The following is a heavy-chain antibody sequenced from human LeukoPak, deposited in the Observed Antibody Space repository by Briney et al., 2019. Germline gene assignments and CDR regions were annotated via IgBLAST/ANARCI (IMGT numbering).Heavy chain of an antibody. CDR1: GFTVSSNS. J-gene: IGHJ4*02. CDR2: IYSDNT. Sequence: GGYLRLSCTVSGFTVSSNSMSWVRQAPGKGLEWVSFIYSDNTHYSDSVKGRFTISRDNSKNTLYLQMNSLRAEDTAVYYCARLAVATYYFDYWGQGTLVTVSS. D-gene: IGHD6-19*01. CDR3: ARLAVATYYFDY. V-gene: IGHV3-53*01.